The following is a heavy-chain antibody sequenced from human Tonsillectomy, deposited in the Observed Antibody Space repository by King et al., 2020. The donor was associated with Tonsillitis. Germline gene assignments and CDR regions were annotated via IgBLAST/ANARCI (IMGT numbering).Heavy chain of an antibody. V-gene: IGHV4-30-4*01. D-gene: IGHD3-16*01. Sequence: QLQESGPGLVKPSQTLSLTCTVSGDSVSSGDYYWNWIRQPPGKGLEWIAYVYYSGTTYQNPSLKSRLSISIDTSNNQFSLKLNSVTAADTAVYYCARLPLVWVGESGGMDVWGQGTTVTVSS. CDR1: GDSVSSGDYY. CDR2: VYYSGTT. J-gene: IGHJ6*02. CDR3: ARLPLVWVGESGGMDV.